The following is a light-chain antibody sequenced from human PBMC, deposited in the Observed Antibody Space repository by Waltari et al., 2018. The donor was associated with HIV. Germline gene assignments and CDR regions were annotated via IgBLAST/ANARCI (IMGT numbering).Light chain of an antibody. CDR3: GTWDNSLGGYI. CDR2: ETN. V-gene: IGLV1-51*02. Sequence: QSVLTQPPSVSAAPGQKVTVSCSGRGSHIGNSYVSWYQQLPGTAPKLLIYETNKRPSGIPDRFSGSKSGTSATLGITGLQTGDEADYYCGTWDNSLGGYIFGSGTKVTV. CDR1: GSHIGNSY. J-gene: IGLJ1*01.